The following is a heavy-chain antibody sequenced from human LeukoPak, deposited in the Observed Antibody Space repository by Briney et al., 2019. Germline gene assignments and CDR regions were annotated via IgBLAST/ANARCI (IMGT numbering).Heavy chain of an antibody. CDR2: ISYDGSNK. CDR3: ATDSSPDY. J-gene: IGHJ4*02. Sequence: GGSLRLSCAASGITFSSYGMHWVRQAPGKGLEWVAIISYDGSNKYYADSVKGRFTISRDNSKNTLYLQMNSLRTEDTAVYYCATDSSPDYWGQGTLVTVSS. CDR1: GITFSSYG. V-gene: IGHV3-30*03. D-gene: IGHD6-13*01.